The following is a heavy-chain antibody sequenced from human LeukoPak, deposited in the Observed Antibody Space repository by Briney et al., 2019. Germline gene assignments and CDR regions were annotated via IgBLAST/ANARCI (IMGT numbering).Heavy chain of an antibody. D-gene: IGHD4-23*01. V-gene: IGHV1-2*06. CDR3: ARGADYGGNQRDGY. CDR2: INPNSGGT. Sequence: ASVKVSCKASGYTFSGYYIHWVRRAPGQGLEWMGRINPNSGGTICAQKFQGSLTMTRDTSISTAYMELSSLTSDDTAVYYCARGADYGGNQRDGYWGQGTLVTVSS. CDR1: GYTFSGYY. J-gene: IGHJ4*02.